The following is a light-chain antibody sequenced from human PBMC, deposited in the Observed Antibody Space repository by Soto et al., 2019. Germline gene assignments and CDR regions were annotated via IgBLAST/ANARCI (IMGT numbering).Light chain of an antibody. J-gene: IGKJ5*01. Sequence: EIVLTQSPVTLSLSPGERATLSCRASQTVNSDYLAWYQQKVGQPPRLLIYGASSRATGVPARFSGRGSGTDFTLIINRLEPEDFAVYYCQQYGTSLSITFGQGTRLEIK. CDR3: QQYGTSLSIT. V-gene: IGKV3-20*01. CDR2: GAS. CDR1: QTVNSDY.